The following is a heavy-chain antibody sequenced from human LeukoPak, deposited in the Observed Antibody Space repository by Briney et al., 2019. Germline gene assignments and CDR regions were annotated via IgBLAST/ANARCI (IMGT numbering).Heavy chain of an antibody. CDR2: ISSSSSYI. V-gene: IGHV3-21*01. J-gene: IGHJ4*02. CDR3: ASITRFGELLYGGFDY. Sequence: PGGSLRLSCAASGFTFSSYAMSWVRQAPGKGLEWVSSISSSSSYIYYADSVKGRFTISRDNAKNSLYLQMNSLRAEDTAVYYCASITRFGELLYGGFDYWGQGTLVTVSS. CDR1: GFTFSSYA. D-gene: IGHD3-10*01.